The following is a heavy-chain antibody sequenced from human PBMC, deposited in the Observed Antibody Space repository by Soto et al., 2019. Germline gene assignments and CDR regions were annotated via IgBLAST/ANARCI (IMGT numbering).Heavy chain of an antibody. V-gene: IGHV1-2*02. CDR2: INPNSGGT. CDR1: GYTFTGYY. D-gene: IGHD3-3*01. CDR3: ARDLIGYYDFWSGSEYWFDP. J-gene: IGHJ5*02. Sequence: VASVKVSCKASGYTFTGYYMHWVRQAPGQGLEWMGWINPNSGGTNYAQKFQGRVTMTRDTSISTAYMELSRLRSDDTAVYYCARDLIGYYDFWSGSEYWFDPWGQGTLVTVSS.